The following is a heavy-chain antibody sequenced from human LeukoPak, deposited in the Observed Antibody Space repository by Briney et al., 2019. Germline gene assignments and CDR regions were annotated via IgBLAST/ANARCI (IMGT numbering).Heavy chain of an antibody. D-gene: IGHD6-19*01. Sequence: PGGSLRLSCAASGFTFSSYDMHWVRQATGKGLEWVSAIGTGGDTYYPGSVKGRFTISRENAKNSLYLQMNSLRAGDTAVYYCARGLGVAGSFFDYWGQGTLVTVSS. CDR2: IGTGGDT. CDR3: ARGLGVAGSFFDY. J-gene: IGHJ4*02. CDR1: GFTFSSYD. V-gene: IGHV3-13*01.